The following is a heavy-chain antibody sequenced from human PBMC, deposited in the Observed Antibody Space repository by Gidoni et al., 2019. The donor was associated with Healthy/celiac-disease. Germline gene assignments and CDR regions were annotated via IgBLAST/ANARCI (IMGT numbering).Heavy chain of an antibody. V-gene: IGHV3-23*01. J-gene: IGHJ5*02. CDR1: GFPFSSYA. CDR2: ISGSGGST. CDR3: AKDRNRSSSWFKLHNWFDP. D-gene: IGHD6-13*01. Sequence: EVQLLESGGGLVQPGGSLRLSCAASGFPFSSYAMSWVRQAPGKGLEWVSAISGSGGSTYYADSVKGRFTISRDNSKNTLYLQMNSLRAEDTAVYYCAKDRNRSSSWFKLHNWFDPWGQGTLVTVSS.